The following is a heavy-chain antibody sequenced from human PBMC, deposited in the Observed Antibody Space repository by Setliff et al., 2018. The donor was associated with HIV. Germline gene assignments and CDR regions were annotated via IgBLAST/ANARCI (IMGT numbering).Heavy chain of an antibody. Sequence: PGGSLRLSCAASGFTFSRHGMPWVRQAPGKGLEWVAVISYDGINKYSEDSVKRRFTISRDNSKNTLYLQMNSLRAEDTAVYYCTKDREVYCDITTYYSGKGPDYWGQGTLVTVSS. CDR2: ISYDGINK. V-gene: IGHV3-30*18. CDR3: TKDREVYCDITTYYSGKGPDY. J-gene: IGHJ4*02. CDR1: GFTFSRHG. D-gene: IGHD2-21*01.